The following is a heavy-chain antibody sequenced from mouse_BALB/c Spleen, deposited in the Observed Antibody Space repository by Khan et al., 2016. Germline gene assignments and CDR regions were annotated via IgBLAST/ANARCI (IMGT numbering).Heavy chain of an antibody. D-gene: IGHD1-1*01. CDR2: INTETGEP. Sequence: QIQLVQSGPELKKPGETVKISCKASGYTFTDYSMHWVKQAPGKGLKWMGWINTETGEPTYADDFKGRFAFSLETSASTAYLQLNSLKTDDTATYFGARSKGCFLRGYWGQGTTLTVSS. CDR1: GYTFTDYS. V-gene: IGHV9-2-1*01. J-gene: IGHJ2*01. CDR3: ARSKGCFLRGY.